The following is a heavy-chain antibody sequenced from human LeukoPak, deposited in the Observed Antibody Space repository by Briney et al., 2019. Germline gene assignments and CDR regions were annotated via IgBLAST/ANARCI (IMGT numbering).Heavy chain of an antibody. CDR1: GFTFDDYA. CDR2: ISSKGGST. J-gene: IGHJ4*02. D-gene: IGHD6-19*01. V-gene: IGHV3-64*01. CDR3: ARDFYSSGWYASYFDY. Sequence: PGGSLRLSCAASGFTFDDYAMHWVRQAPGKGLEYVSAISSKGGSTYYANSVKGRFTISRDNSKNTLYLQMGSLRAEDMAVYYCARDFYSSGWYASYFDYWGQGTLVTVSS.